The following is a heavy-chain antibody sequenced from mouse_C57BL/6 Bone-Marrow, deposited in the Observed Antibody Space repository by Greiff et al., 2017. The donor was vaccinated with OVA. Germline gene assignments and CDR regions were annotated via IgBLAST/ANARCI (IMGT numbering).Heavy chain of an antibody. Sequence: QVQLQQSGAELVKPGASVKLSCKASGYTFTSYWMHWVKQRPGQGLEWIGIIHPNSGSTNYNEKFKSKATLTVDKSSSTAYMQLSSLTSEDSAVYYCADGYYVGFAYWGQGTLVTVSA. J-gene: IGHJ3*01. CDR2: IHPNSGST. D-gene: IGHD2-3*01. CDR1: GYTFTSYW. V-gene: IGHV1-64*01. CDR3: ADGYYVGFAY.